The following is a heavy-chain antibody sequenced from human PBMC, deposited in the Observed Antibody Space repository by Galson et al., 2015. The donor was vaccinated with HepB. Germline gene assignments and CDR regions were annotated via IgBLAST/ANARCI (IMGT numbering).Heavy chain of an antibody. CDR3: AKGDGHQRAHYYDSSGRTGDAFDI. CDR1: GFTFSRYA. J-gene: IGHJ3*02. V-gene: IGHV3-23*01. D-gene: IGHD3-22*01. CDR2: ISGSGGST. Sequence: SLRLSCAASGFTFSRYAMSWVRQAPGKGLEWVSAISGSGGSTYYADSVKGRFTISRDNSKNTLYLQMNSLRAEDTAVYYCAKGDGHQRAHYYDSSGRTGDAFDIWGQGTMVTVSS.